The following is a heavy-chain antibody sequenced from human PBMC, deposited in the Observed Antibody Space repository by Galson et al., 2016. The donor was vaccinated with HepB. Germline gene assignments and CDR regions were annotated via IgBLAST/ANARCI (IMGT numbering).Heavy chain of an antibody. CDR3: ARDSSSTSWYEWSED. Sequence: SLRLSCAASGFTFSDYAMHWVRQAPGKGLEWVAVISYDGSNKCYADSVKGRFTISRDNSKNTLYLQMNSLRAEDTAMYYCARDSSSTSWYEWSEDWGQGTLVIVSS. CDR1: GFTFSDYA. V-gene: IGHV3-30-3*01. J-gene: IGHJ4*02. CDR2: ISYDGSNK. D-gene: IGHD6-13*01.